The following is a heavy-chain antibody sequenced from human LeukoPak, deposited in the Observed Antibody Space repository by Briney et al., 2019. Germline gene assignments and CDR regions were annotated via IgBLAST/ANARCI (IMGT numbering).Heavy chain of an antibody. Sequence: TPSETLSLTCTVSGGSISSYYWSWIRQPPGKGLEWIGYIYYSGSTNYNPSLKSRVTISVDTSKHQFSLKLSSVTAADTAIYYCARSLAVPGTLDYWGQGTLVTVSS. CDR2: IYYSGST. D-gene: IGHD6-19*01. CDR1: GGSISSYY. J-gene: IGHJ4*02. CDR3: ARSLAVPGTLDY. V-gene: IGHV4-59*01.